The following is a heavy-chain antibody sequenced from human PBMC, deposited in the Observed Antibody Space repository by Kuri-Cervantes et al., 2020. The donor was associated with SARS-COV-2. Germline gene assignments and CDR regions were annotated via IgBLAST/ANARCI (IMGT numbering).Heavy chain of an antibody. V-gene: IGHV3-21*04. J-gene: IGHJ5*02. CDR1: GFTVSSNY. CDR3: AKDIRPDLSQNDILTGYYESRFDP. CDR2: ISRNGGY. Sequence: GESLKISCAASGFTVSSNYMSWVRQAPGKGLEWVSSISRNGGYNNADSVRGRFIISRDNAKNSLYLQMNSLSAEDTALYYCAKDIRPDLSQNDILTGYYESRFDPWGQGTLVTVSS. D-gene: IGHD3-9*01.